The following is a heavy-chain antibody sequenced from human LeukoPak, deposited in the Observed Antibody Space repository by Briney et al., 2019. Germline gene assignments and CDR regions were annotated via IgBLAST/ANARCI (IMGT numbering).Heavy chain of an antibody. J-gene: IGHJ6*03. Sequence: GGSLRVSCAASGFAFSSFAMGWGRQSPGEGLEWLSTINGGGNTTFYADSVKSRFTISRDNSKNTLYLHMDGLRPDDTAIYYCTKELHVAVAVADYYYFYMDVWGRGTAVSVSS. D-gene: IGHD6-19*01. CDR2: INGGGNTT. CDR1: GFAFSSFA. CDR3: TKELHVAVAVADYYYFYMDV. V-gene: IGHV3-23*01.